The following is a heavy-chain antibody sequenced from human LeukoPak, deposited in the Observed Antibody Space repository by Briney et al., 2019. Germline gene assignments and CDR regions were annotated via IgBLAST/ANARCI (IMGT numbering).Heavy chain of an antibody. J-gene: IGHJ4*02. Sequence: ASVKVSCKASGYTFTSYGISWVRQAPGQGLEWMGWISAYNGNTNYAQKLQGRVTMTTDTSTSTAYMELRSLRSDDTAVYYCARNLTYHDYVWGSYRYFDYWGQGTLVTVSS. CDR2: ISAYNGNT. CDR3: ARNLTYHDYVWGSYRYFDY. V-gene: IGHV1-18*01. CDR1: GYTFTSYG. D-gene: IGHD3-16*02.